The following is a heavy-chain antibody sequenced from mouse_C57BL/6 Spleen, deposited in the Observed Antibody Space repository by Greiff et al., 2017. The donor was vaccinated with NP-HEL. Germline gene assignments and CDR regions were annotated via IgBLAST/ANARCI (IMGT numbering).Heavy chain of an antibody. V-gene: IGHV5-4*01. CDR2: ISDGGSYT. CDR3: ARDHGKLPFAY. Sequence: EVKLVESGGGLVKPGGSLKLSCAASGFTFSSYAMSWVRQTPEKRLEWVATISDGGSYTYYPDNVKGRFTISRDNAKNNLYLQMSHLKSEDTAMYYCARDHGKLPFAYWGQGTLVTVSA. J-gene: IGHJ3*01. CDR1: GFTFSSYA.